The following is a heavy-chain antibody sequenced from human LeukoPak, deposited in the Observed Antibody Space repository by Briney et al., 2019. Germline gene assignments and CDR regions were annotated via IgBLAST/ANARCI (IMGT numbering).Heavy chain of an antibody. D-gene: IGHD2-2*01. CDR2: ISGSGGST. J-gene: IGHJ4*02. CDR1: GFTFSSCA. Sequence: SGGSLRLSCAASGFTFSSCAMSWVRQAPGKGLEWVSAISGSGGSTYYADSVRGRFTISRDNSKNTLYLQMSSLRADDTAVYYCAKDRCLTTTCYVDYWGRGTLVTVSS. CDR3: AKDRCLTTTCYVDY. V-gene: IGHV3-23*01.